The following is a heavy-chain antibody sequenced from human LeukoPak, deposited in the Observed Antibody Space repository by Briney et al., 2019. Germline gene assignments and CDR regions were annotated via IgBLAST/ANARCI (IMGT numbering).Heavy chain of an antibody. D-gene: IGHD2-2*01. CDR1: GYSFTSYW. CDR2: IYPGDSDT. Sequence: GESLKISCKGSGYSFTSYWIGWVRQMPGKGLEWMGIIYPGDSDTRYSPSFQGQVTISADKSISTAYLQWSSLKASDTAMYYCATPYPREYCSCTTCYFNYWGQGTLVTVSS. J-gene: IGHJ4*02. V-gene: IGHV5-51*01. CDR3: ATPYPREYCSCTTCYFNY.